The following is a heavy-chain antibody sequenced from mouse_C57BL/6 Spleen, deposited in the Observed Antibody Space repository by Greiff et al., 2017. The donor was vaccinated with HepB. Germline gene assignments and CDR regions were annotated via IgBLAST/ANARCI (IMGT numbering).Heavy chain of an antibody. D-gene: IGHD2-4*01. CDR2: ISDGGSYT. Sequence: DVMLVESGGGLVKPGGSLKLSCAASGFTFSSYAMSWVRQTPEKRLEWVATISDGGSYTYYPDNVKGRFTISRDNAKNNLYLQMSQLKSEDTAMYYCASDDYDGFDYWGQGTTLTVSS. V-gene: IGHV5-4*03. J-gene: IGHJ2*01. CDR3: ASDDYDGFDY. CDR1: GFTFSSYA.